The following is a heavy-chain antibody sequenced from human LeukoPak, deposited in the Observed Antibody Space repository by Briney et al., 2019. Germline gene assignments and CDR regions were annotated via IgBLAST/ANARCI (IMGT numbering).Heavy chain of an antibody. Sequence: PGGSLRLSCAASGFTFSSYWMHWVRQAPGKGLVWVSRINTDGSSTSYADSVKGRFTISRDNAKNSLYLQMNSLRAEDTAVYYCVRGSPHLASPYYYMDVWGKGTTVPVSS. CDR2: INTDGSST. V-gene: IGHV3-74*01. J-gene: IGHJ6*03. D-gene: IGHD3-16*01. CDR3: VRGSPHLASPYYYMDV. CDR1: GFTFSSYW.